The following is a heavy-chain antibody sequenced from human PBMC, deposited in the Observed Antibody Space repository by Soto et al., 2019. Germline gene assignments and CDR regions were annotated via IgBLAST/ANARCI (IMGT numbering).Heavy chain of an antibody. D-gene: IGHD6-13*01. J-gene: IGHJ4*02. Sequence: EASVKVSCKASGGTSSSYAISWVRQAPGQGLEWMGGIIPIFGTANYAQKFQGRVTITADESTSTAYMELSSLRSEDTAVYYCARKGRQQLATYYFDYWGQGTLVTVSS. CDR3: ARKGRQQLATYYFDY. CDR2: IIPIFGTA. CDR1: GGTSSSYA. V-gene: IGHV1-69*13.